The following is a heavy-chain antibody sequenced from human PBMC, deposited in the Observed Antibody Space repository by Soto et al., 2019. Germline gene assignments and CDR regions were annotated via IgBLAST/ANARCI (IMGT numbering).Heavy chain of an antibody. CDR3: AKDCSSTSCFGSY. Sequence: GGSLRLSCAASGFTFSSYAMSWVRQAPGKGPEWVSAISGSGGSTYYADSVKGRFTISRDNSKNTLYLQMNSLRAEDTAVYYCAKDCSSTSCFGSYWGQGTLVTVSS. V-gene: IGHV3-23*01. CDR1: GFTFSSYA. J-gene: IGHJ4*02. CDR2: ISGSGGST. D-gene: IGHD2-2*01.